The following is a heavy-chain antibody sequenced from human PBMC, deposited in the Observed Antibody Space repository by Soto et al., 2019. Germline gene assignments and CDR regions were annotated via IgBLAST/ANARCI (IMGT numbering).Heavy chain of an antibody. Sequence: SETLSLTCAVYGGSFSGYYWSWIRQPPGKGLEWIGEINHSGSTNYNPSLKSRVTISVDTSKNQFSLKLSSVTAADTAVYYCARGTNSGYNSLYYFDYWGQGTLVTVSS. CDR2: INHSGST. D-gene: IGHD5-12*01. CDR1: GGSFSGYY. J-gene: IGHJ4*02. V-gene: IGHV4-34*01. CDR3: ARGTNSGYNSLYYFDY.